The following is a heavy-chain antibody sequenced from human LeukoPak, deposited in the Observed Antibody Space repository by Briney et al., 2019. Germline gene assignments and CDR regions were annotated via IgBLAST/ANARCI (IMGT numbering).Heavy chain of an antibody. CDR3: ARGAHYHDSSEGYDY. Sequence: ASVYVSCKASGYTFTGYYMRWVRQAPGQGLECMGWINPNSGGTHYAHKFQGRVTITRDTSISTAYMELSRLRSDDTAVYYWARGAHYHDSSEGYDYWGQGTLVTVSS. D-gene: IGHD3-22*01. J-gene: IGHJ4*02. CDR2: INPNSGGT. CDR1: GYTFTGYY. V-gene: IGHV1-2*07.